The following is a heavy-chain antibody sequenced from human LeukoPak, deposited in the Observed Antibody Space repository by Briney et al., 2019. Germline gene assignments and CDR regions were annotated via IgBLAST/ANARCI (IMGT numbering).Heavy chain of an antibody. V-gene: IGHV3-74*01. J-gene: IGHJ4*02. Sequence: GGSLRLSCAASGFTFSSYGMSWVRHAPGKGLVWVSRFNSDGSSTSYADSVKGRFTISRDNAKNTLYLQMNSLRVEDTAVYYCARGRYYFDYWGQGTLVTASS. D-gene: IGHD4-17*01. CDR2: FNSDGSST. CDR1: GFTFSSYG. CDR3: ARGRYYFDY.